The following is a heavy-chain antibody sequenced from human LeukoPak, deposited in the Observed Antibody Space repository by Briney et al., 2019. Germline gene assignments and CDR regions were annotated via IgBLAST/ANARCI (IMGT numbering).Heavy chain of an antibody. CDR2: ISWNSGSI. CDR3: AKDRGYYYDSSALAY. V-gene: IGHV3-9*01. J-gene: IGHJ4*02. D-gene: IGHD3-22*01. CDR1: GFTFSSYA. Sequence: GGSLRLSCAASGFTFSSYAMHWVRQAPGKGLEWVSGISWNSGSIGYADSVKGRFTISRDNAKNSLYLQMNSLRAEDTALYYCAKDRGYYYDSSALAYWGQGTLVTVSS.